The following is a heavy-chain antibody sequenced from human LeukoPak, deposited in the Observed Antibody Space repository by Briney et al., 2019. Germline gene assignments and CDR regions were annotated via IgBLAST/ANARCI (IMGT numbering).Heavy chain of an antibody. J-gene: IGHJ1*01. CDR2: ISYDGSHK. Sequence: PGRSLRLSFAASGFTFNTYAMHWVRQAPGKGLEWVALISYDGSHKYYADSVKGRFTISRDNSKNTLYLQMNSLRAEDTAVYYCARDPTRCSGGSCYSPAFQHWGQGTLVTVYS. D-gene: IGHD2-15*01. CDR3: ARDPTRCSGGSCYSPAFQH. V-gene: IGHV3-30*04. CDR1: GFTFNTYA.